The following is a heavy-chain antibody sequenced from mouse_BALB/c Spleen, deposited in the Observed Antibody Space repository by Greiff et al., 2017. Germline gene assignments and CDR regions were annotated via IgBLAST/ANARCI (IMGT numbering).Heavy chain of an antibody. CDR3: ARSDYGSSYVAY. CDR1: GYTFTDYA. Sequence: QVQLQQSGAELVRPGVSVKISCKGSGYTFTDYAMHWVKQSHAKSLEWIGVISTYYGDASYNQKFKGKATMTVDKSSSTAYMELARLTSEDSAIYYCARSDYGSSYVAYWGQGTLVTVSA. CDR2: ISTYYGDA. J-gene: IGHJ3*01. D-gene: IGHD1-1*01. V-gene: IGHV1S137*01.